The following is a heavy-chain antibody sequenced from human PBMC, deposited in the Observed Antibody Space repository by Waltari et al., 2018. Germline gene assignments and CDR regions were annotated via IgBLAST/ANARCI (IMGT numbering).Heavy chain of an antibody. Sequence: EVQLVETGGALIHPGGSLRLSCAASEFIVRNNYMAWVRQAPGKGLEWVSVRHAGGGSDSADSVRGRFTISRDNSKNTLYLEMNALRPDDTAVYYGATLGAYLGAFEVWGRGTMVTVSS. CDR1: EFIVRNNY. D-gene: IGHD3-16*01. J-gene: IGHJ3*01. CDR3: ATLGAYLGAFEV. CDR2: RHAGGGS. V-gene: IGHV3-53*02.